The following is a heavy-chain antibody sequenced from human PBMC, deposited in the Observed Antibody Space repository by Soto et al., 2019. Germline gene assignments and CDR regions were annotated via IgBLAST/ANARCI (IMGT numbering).Heavy chain of an antibody. CDR2: IIPIFGTA. Sequence: SVKVSCKXSGGTFSSYAISWVRQAPGQGLEWMGGIIPIFGTANYAQKFQGRVTITADESTSTAYMELSSLRSEDTAVYYCARVGRSIAARPFAFDIWGQGTMVTVSS. J-gene: IGHJ3*02. D-gene: IGHD6-6*01. V-gene: IGHV1-69*13. CDR1: GGTFSSYA. CDR3: ARVGRSIAARPFAFDI.